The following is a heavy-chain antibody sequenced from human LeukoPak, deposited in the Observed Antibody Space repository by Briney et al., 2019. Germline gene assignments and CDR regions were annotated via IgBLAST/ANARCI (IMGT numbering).Heavy chain of an antibody. D-gene: IGHD3-3*01. CDR2: IIPIFGTA. Sequence: SVKVSCKASGGTFSSYAISWVRQAPGQGLEWMGGIIPIFGTANYAQKFEGRVTINADESTSTAYIELSSVRSEDRAVYYCASEIWSGYYFDYWGQGTLVTVSS. J-gene: IGHJ4*02. V-gene: IGHV1-69*01. CDR3: ASEIWSGYYFDY. CDR1: GGTFSSYA.